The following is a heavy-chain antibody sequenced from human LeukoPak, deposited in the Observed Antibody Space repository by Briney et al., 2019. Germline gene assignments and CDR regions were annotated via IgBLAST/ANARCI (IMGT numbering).Heavy chain of an antibody. D-gene: IGHD3-22*01. Sequence: APVKVSCKASGYTFTSYAMHWVRQAPGQRLEWMGWINAGNGNTKYSQKFQGRVTITRDTSASTAYMGLSSLRSEDTAVYYCAREGSGYYYRDDAFDIWGQGTMVTVSS. J-gene: IGHJ3*02. CDR3: AREGSGYYYRDDAFDI. V-gene: IGHV1-3*01. CDR2: INAGNGNT. CDR1: GYTFTSYA.